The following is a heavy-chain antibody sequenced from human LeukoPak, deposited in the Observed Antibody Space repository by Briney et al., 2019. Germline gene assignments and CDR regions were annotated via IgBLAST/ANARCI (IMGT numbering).Heavy chain of an antibody. V-gene: IGHV1-46*01. CDR2: INPSGGST. CDR3: ARVGPIVGTSAYYFDY. D-gene: IGHD1-26*01. Sequence: ASVRVSCKASGYPFSAHFLNWVRQAPGQGLEWMGIINPSGGSTSYAQKFQGRVTVTRDTSTSTVYMDLSSLRSEDTAVYYCARVGPIVGTSAYYFDYWGQGTLVTVSS. CDR1: GYPFSAHF. J-gene: IGHJ4*02.